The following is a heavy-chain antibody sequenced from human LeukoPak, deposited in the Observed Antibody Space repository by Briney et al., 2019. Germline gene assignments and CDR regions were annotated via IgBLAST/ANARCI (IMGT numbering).Heavy chain of an antibody. V-gene: IGHV4-59*01. Sequence: PSETLSRTCTVSGGSINNYYWSWDRQPPGKGLESIGYVSYSGVTNYNPSLKSRATISIDASRNQVFLTMTSLTTADTAVYYCARGRFELPFWGQGTLVTVSS. CDR2: VSYSGVT. CDR3: ARGRFELPF. D-gene: IGHD3-9*01. J-gene: IGHJ4*02. CDR1: GGSINNYY.